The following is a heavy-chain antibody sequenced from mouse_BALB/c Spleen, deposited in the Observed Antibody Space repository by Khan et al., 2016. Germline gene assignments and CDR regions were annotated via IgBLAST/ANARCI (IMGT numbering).Heavy chain of an antibody. V-gene: IGHV1-69*01. D-gene: IGHD2-10*01. J-gene: IGHJ3*01. CDR1: GYTFTDYW. CDR3: ATYYGNYGGFAY. CDR2: IDTCDSYT. Sequence: QVQLQQPGAELVMPGASVKMSCKASGYTFTDYWMHWVKQRPGQGLEWIGAIDTCDSYTSYNQKFKGKATLTVDESSSTAYMQLSSLTSEDSAVYYCATYYGNYGGFAYWGQGTLVTVSA.